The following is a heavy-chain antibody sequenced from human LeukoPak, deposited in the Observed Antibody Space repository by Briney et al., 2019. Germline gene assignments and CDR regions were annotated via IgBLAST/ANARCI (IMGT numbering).Heavy chain of an antibody. CDR2: IYYSGST. CDR3: HRWPGAY. CDR1: GGSISSSSYY. V-gene: IGHV4-39*07. Sequence: SETLSLTCTVSGGSISSSSYYWGWIRQPPGKGLEWIGSIYYSGSTYYNPSLKSRVTISVDTSKNQFSLKLSSVTAADTAVYYCHRWPGAYWGQGTLVTVSS. D-gene: IGHD4-23*01. J-gene: IGHJ4*02.